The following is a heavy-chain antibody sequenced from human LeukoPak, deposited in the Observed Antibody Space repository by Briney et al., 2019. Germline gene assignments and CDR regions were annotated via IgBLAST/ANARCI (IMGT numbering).Heavy chain of an antibody. CDR2: IYSGGST. CDR3: ARDRTYYDSSGYSYGTDV. Sequence: PGGSLRLSCAASGFTVSSNYMSWVRQAPGKGLEWVSVIYSGGSTYYADSGKGRFTISRDNSKNTLYLQMNRLRAEDTAVYYCARDRTYYDSSGYSYGTDVWGQGTTVTVSS. J-gene: IGHJ6*02. V-gene: IGHV3-66*01. D-gene: IGHD3-22*01. CDR1: GFTVSSNY.